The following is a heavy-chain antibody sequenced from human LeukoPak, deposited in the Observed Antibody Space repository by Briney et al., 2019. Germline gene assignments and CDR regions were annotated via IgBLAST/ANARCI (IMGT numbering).Heavy chain of an antibody. CDR1: GFTFSSYW. D-gene: IGHD3-10*01. J-gene: IGHJ3*02. CDR3: ARDRKSEFYYGSGSYYNAFDI. CDR2: IKQDGSEK. V-gene: IGHV3-7*01. Sequence: GGSLRLSCAASGFTFSSYWMSWVRQAPGKGLEWVANIKQDGSEKYYVDSVKGRFTISRDNAKNSLYLQMNSLRAEDTAVYYCARDRKSEFYYGSGSYYNAFDIWGQGTMVTVSS.